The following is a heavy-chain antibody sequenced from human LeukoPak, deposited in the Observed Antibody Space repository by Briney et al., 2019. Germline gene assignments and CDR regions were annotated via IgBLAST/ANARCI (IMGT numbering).Heavy chain of an antibody. Sequence: PGGSLRLSXAASGFTFRSYAMSWVRQAPGKGLEWVSAISGSGGSTYYADSVKGRFTISRDNSKNTLYLQMNSLRAEDTAVYYCAKRPMYYYDSSGYADYWGQGTLVTVSS. CDR2: ISGSGGST. V-gene: IGHV3-23*01. D-gene: IGHD3-22*01. CDR3: AKRPMYYYDSSGYADY. CDR1: GFTFRSYA. J-gene: IGHJ4*02.